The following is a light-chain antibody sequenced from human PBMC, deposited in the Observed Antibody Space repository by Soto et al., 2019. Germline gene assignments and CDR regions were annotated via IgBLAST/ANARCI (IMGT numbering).Light chain of an antibody. V-gene: IGKV3-20*01. Sequence: EIVLTQSPGTLSLSPGERATLSCRASQSVGNNNLAWYQQKPGQAPRFLIYDASSRATGIPDRFSGSGSGTDFTLTISRLEPEDLAVYYCQQYGITPLTFGGGTKVEIK. CDR2: DAS. J-gene: IGKJ4*01. CDR3: QQYGITPLT. CDR1: QSVGNNN.